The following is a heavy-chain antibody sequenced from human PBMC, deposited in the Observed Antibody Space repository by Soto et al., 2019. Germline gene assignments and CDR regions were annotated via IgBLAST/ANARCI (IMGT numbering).Heavy chain of an antibody. Sequence: SGPTLVNPTQTLTLTCTFSGFSLSTSGMCVSWIRQPPGKALEWLARIDWDDDKYYSTSLKTRLTISKDTSKNQVVLTMSNMDPVDTGTYYCAPRRIGPTSWFDPWGQGALVTVSS. D-gene: IGHD2-21*01. CDR2: IDWDDDK. CDR3: APRRIGPTSWFDP. J-gene: IGHJ5*02. V-gene: IGHV2-70*12. CDR1: GFSLSTSGMC.